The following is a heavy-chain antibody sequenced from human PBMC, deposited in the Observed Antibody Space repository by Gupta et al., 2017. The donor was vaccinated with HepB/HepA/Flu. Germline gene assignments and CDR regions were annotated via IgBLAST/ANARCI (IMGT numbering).Heavy chain of an antibody. V-gene: IGHV3-23*01. CDR1: GFPFNSYA. CDR3: AKVRYSSSAGDFDY. Sequence: EVQLLESGGGLVQPWGSLRVSCAASGFPFNSYAMTWVRQAPGKGLEWVSFISGGGGSTYYADSVKGRFTISRDNSKNTLYLQMNSLRAEDTAVYYCAKVRYSSSAGDFDYWGQGTLVTVSS. J-gene: IGHJ4*02. D-gene: IGHD6-6*01. CDR2: ISGGGGST.